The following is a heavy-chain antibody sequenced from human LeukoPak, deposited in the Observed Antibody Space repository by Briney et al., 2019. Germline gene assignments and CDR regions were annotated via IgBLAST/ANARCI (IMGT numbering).Heavy chain of an antibody. Sequence: GGSLRLSCAASGFTFSSYSMNWVRQAPGKGLEWVAFIKGDGSAKKYVDSVKGRFTISRDNAKNSLFLQMNSLRGEDTAVYYCARDRGWIQHDIWGQGTMVTVSS. CDR2: IKGDGSAK. J-gene: IGHJ3*02. CDR1: GFTFSSYS. CDR3: ARDRGWIQHDI. V-gene: IGHV3-7*01. D-gene: IGHD5-18*01.